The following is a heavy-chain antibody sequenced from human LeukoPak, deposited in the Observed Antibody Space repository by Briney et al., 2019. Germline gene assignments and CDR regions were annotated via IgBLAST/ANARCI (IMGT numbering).Heavy chain of an antibody. J-gene: IGHJ4*02. CDR3: AKDGGVDPTMASLDYFDL. Sequence: ASVKVSCKASGYTFTSYYMHWVRQAPGQGLEWMGIINPSGGSTSYAQKFQGRVTMTRDTSTSTVYMELGSLKSEDTAVYYCAKDGGVDPTMASLDYFDLWGQGTLVTVSS. CDR1: GYTFTSYY. V-gene: IGHV1-46*01. CDR2: INPSGGST. D-gene: IGHD5-18*01.